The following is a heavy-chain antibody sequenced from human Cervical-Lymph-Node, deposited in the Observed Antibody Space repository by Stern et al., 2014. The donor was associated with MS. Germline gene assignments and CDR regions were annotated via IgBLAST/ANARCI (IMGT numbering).Heavy chain of an antibody. Sequence: QVQLVQSGAEVKKPGASVKVSCKASGYSFTTYDINWVRQAPGQGLEWMGWMNSDNGNTGFAQKFQGRLTLTRNTSIDTAYMELSSLRSGDTAVYYCARPMSDNWYKSLGYWGQGTLVTVSS. CDR2: MNSDNGNT. V-gene: IGHV1-8*01. D-gene: IGHD1-1*01. CDR1: GYSFTTYD. J-gene: IGHJ4*02. CDR3: ARPMSDNWYKSLGY.